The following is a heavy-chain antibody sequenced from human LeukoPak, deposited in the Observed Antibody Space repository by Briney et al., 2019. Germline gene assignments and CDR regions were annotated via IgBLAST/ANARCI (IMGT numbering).Heavy chain of an antibody. CDR3: ARDDPRVGATETD. D-gene: IGHD1-26*01. Sequence: GGTLRLSCAASGFTFSSYSMNWVRQAPGKGLEWVANIKYDGSEKYYMDPVKGRFTISRDNAENSLSLQMNNVRAEDTAVYYCARDDPRVGATETDWGQGTLVTVSS. V-gene: IGHV3-7*01. CDR1: GFTFSSYS. CDR2: IKYDGSEK. J-gene: IGHJ4*02.